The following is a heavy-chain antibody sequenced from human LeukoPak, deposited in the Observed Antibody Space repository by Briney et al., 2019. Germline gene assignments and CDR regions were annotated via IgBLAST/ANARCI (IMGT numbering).Heavy chain of an antibody. V-gene: IGHV1-2*02. CDR2: INPNIGGT. J-gene: IGHJ4*02. CDR3: ARDIRPRVESFDY. Sequence: ASVKVSCKASGYTFSDDHIHWVRQAPGQGLEWMGWINPNIGGTNYAQKFQGRVAMTRDTSISTAYMELSWLRSDDTAVYYCARDIRPRVESFDYWGQGTLVSVSS. D-gene: IGHD3-3*01. CDR1: GYTFSDDH.